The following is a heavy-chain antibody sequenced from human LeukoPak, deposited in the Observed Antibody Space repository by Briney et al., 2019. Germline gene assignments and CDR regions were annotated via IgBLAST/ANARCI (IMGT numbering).Heavy chain of an antibody. CDR1: DGSINSGNYY. CDR2: ISYSGSR. D-gene: IGHD5-24*01. J-gene: IGHJ5*02. Sequence: PSETLSLTCTVSDGSINSGNYYWSWIRQHPGKGLEWIGYISYSGSRYYNPPLKSRVTISIDLSKNQFSLKLSSVTAADTAVYYCARDLGGDGYNLRNWFDPWGQGTLVTVSS. V-gene: IGHV4-31*03. CDR3: ARDLGGDGYNLRNWFDP.